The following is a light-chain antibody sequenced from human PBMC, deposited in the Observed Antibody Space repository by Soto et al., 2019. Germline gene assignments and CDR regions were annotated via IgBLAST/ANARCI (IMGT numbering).Light chain of an antibody. CDR3: QQDTSFPFT. J-gene: IGKJ3*01. CDR2: AAS. Sequence: DIQMTQSPSSVSASVGDRVTITCRASQPITNWLAWYQQKPGKAPKLLIYAASNLQSGVPSRFSGSGSGTDFTLTINSLQPEDVATYYCQQDTSFPFTFGPGTKVDVK. V-gene: IGKV1-12*01. CDR1: QPITNW.